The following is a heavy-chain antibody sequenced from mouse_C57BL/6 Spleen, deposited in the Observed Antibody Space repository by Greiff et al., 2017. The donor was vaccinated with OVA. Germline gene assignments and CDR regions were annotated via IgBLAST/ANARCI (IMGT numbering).Heavy chain of an antibody. V-gene: IGHV5-6*01. CDR2: ISSGGSYT. J-gene: IGHJ1*03. CDR1: GFTFSSYG. D-gene: IGHD1-1*01. CDR3: ARHPGDYGSPDWYFDV. Sequence: EVQLVESGGDLVKPGGSLKLSCAASGFTFSSYGMSWVRQTPDKRLEWVATISSGGSYTYYPDSVKGRFTISRDNAKNTLYLQMSSLKSEDTAMYYCARHPGDYGSPDWYFDVWGTGTTVTFSS.